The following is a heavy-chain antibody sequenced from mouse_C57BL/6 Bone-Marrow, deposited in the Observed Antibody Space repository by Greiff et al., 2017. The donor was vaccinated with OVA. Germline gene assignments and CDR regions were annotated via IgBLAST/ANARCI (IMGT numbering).Heavy chain of an antibody. J-gene: IGHJ3*01. CDR3: RRPFAY. V-gene: IGHV5-6*01. CDR1: GFTFSSYG. CDR2: ISSGGSYT. Sequence: EVKLVESGGDLVKPGGSLKLSCAASGFTFSSYGMSWVRQTPDKRLEWVATISSGGSYTYYPDSVKGRFTISRDNAKNTLYLQMSSLKSEDTAMYYCRRPFAYWGQGTVVTVSA.